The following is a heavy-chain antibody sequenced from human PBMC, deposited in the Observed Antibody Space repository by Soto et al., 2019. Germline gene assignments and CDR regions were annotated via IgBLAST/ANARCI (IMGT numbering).Heavy chain of an antibody. Sequence: EVQLLESGGGLVQPGGSLRLSCAASGFTFSSYAMSWVRQAPGKGLEWVSAISGSGGSTYYADSVKGRFTISRDNSKNTLYLQMNSLRAEDTAVYYCANGWFYYYYYGMDVWGQGTTGTVSS. D-gene: IGHD2-15*01. V-gene: IGHV3-23*01. CDR3: ANGWFYYYYYGMDV. CDR1: GFTFSSYA. J-gene: IGHJ6*02. CDR2: ISGSGGST.